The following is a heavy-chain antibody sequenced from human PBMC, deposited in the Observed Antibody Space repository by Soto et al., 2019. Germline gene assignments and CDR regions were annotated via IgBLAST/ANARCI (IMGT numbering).Heavy chain of an antibody. J-gene: IGHJ6*02. D-gene: IGHD3-9*01. CDR2: ISYDGSNK. Sequence: QVQLVGSGGGVVQPGRSLRLSCAASGFTFSSYAMHWVRQAPGKGLEWVAVISYDGSNKYYADSVKGRFTISRDNSKNTLYLQMNSLRAEDTAVYYCARDLRRYVDWLLDYYYYYGMDVWGQGTTVTVAS. V-gene: IGHV3-30-3*01. CDR3: ARDLRRYVDWLLDYYYYYGMDV. CDR1: GFTFSSYA.